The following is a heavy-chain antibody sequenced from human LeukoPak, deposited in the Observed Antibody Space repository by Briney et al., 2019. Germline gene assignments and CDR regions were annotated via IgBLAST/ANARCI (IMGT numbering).Heavy chain of an antibody. CDR3: ARRDYSDRRGYSNWFAP. Sequence: LSLTCAVYGGSFSDYYMSWIRQAPGKGLEWVSYISSSGSTIYYADSVKGRFTISRDNAKNSLYLQMNSLRAEDTAVYYCARRDYSDRRGYSNWFAPWGQGTL. D-gene: IGHD3-22*01. J-gene: IGHJ5*02. CDR1: GGSFSDYY. CDR2: ISSSGSTI. V-gene: IGHV3-11*01.